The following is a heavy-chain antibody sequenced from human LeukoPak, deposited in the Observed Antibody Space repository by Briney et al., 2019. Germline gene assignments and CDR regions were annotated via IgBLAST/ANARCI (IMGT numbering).Heavy chain of an antibody. CDR3: ASFSPILAYGGIDY. J-gene: IGHJ4*02. Sequence: ASETLSLTCTVSGGSISSGSYYWSWIRQPAGEGLEWIGRIYTSGTTNYNPSLKSRVTISLDTSKTQFSLILSSVTAADTAVYYCASFSPILAYGGIDYWGQGTLVTVSS. D-gene: IGHD4-23*01. CDR2: IYTSGTT. V-gene: IGHV4-61*02. CDR1: GGSISSGSYY.